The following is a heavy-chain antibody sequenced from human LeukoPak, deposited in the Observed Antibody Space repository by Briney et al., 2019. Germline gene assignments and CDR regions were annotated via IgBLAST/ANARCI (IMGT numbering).Heavy chain of an antibody. D-gene: IGHD3-22*01. V-gene: IGHV3-21*01. CDR3: ARTFGKIVVVITRAFDI. Sequence: PGGSLRLSCAASGFTFSSYSMNWVRQAPGKGLEWVSSISSSSSYIYHADSVKGRFTTSRDNAKNSLYLQMNSLRAEDTAVYYCARTFGKIVVVITRAFDIWGQGTMVTVSS. CDR1: GFTFSSYS. J-gene: IGHJ3*02. CDR2: ISSSSSYI.